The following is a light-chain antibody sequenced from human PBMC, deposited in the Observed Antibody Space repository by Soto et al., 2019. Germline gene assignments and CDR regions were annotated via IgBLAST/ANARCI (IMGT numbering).Light chain of an antibody. CDR2: EVS. Sequence: QSVLTQPPSASGSPGQSVTISCTGTSSDVGAYNYVSWYQQHPGKAPKLIIFEVSERPSGVPDRFSGSKSGNTASLTVSGLQAEDEADYYCNSYAGSNNVFGPGTKLTVL. CDR1: SSDVGAYNY. J-gene: IGLJ1*01. V-gene: IGLV2-8*01. CDR3: NSYAGSNNV.